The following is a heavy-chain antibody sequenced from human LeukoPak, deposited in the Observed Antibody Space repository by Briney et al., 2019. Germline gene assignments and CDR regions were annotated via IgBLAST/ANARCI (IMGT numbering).Heavy chain of an antibody. CDR3: ARKDPGYSGYSDFDY. Sequence: PSQTLSLTCTVSGGSISSGSYYWSWIRQPAGKGLEWIGRIYTSGSRNYNPSLKSRVTISLDTSKNQFSLKLSSVTAADTAIHYCARKDPGYSGYSDFDYWGQGTLVTVSS. V-gene: IGHV4-61*02. CDR2: IYTSGSR. CDR1: GGSISSGSYY. J-gene: IGHJ4*02. D-gene: IGHD5-12*01.